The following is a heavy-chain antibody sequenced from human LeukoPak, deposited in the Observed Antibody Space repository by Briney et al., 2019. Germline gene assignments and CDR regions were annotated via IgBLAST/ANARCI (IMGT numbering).Heavy chain of an antibody. CDR3: AKVRGDHVHLQDDFDY. J-gene: IGHJ4*02. Sequence: GGSLRLSCAAPGFTFDDYAMHWVRQAPGKGLEWVSGISWNSGSIGYADSVKGRFTISRDSAKNSLYLQMNSLRAEDMALYYCAKVRGDHVHLQDDFDYWGQGTLVTVSS. CDR2: ISWNSGSI. D-gene: IGHD2-21*02. V-gene: IGHV3-9*03. CDR1: GFTFDDYA.